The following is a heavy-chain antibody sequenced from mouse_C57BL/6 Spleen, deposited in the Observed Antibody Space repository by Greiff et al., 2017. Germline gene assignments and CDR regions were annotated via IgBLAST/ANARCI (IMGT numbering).Heavy chain of an antibody. Sequence: EVKVEESGGGLVQPGGSMKLSCVASGFTFSNYWMNWVRQSPEKGLEWVAQIRLKSDNYATHYAESVKGRFTISRDDSKSSVYLQMNNLRAEDTGIYYCTGDDYDGGGFAYWGQGTLVTVSA. CDR2: IRLKSDNYAT. CDR3: TGDDYDGGGFAY. V-gene: IGHV6-3*01. J-gene: IGHJ3*01. CDR1: GFTFSNYW. D-gene: IGHD2-4*01.